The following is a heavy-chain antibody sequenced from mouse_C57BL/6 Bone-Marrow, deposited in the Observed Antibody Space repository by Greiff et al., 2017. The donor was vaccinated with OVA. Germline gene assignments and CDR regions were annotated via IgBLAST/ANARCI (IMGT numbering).Heavy chain of an antibody. V-gene: IGHV5-4*01. J-gene: IGHJ2*01. CDR3: ARGSSRPPYFDY. CDR1: GFTFSSYA. Sequence: EVHLVESGGGLVKPGGSLKLSCAASGFTFSSYAMSWVRQTPEKRLEWVATISDGGSYTYYPDNVKGRFTISRDNAKNNLYLQMSHLKSEDTAMYYCARGSSRPPYFDYWGQGTTLTVSS. CDR2: ISDGGSYT. D-gene: IGHD6-2*01.